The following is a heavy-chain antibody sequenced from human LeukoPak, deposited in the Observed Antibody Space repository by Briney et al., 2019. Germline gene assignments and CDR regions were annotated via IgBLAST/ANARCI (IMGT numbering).Heavy chain of an antibody. Sequence: ASVKVSCKASGYTFTSYYIHWVRQAPGQGLEWMGIINPSGGSTTYAQKFQGRVTMTRDTSTSTVYMELRSLRSEDTAVYYCARLEGVAAHDTTSDYWGQGTLVTVSS. CDR3: ARLEGVAAHDTTSDY. D-gene: IGHD6-19*01. CDR2: INPSGGST. V-gene: IGHV1-46*01. CDR1: GYTFTSYY. J-gene: IGHJ4*02.